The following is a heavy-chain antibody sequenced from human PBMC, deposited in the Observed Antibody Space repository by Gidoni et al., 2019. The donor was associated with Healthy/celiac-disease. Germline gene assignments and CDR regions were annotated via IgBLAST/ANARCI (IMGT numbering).Heavy chain of an antibody. CDR3: ARGPYCSGGSCYEAPGVY. J-gene: IGHJ4*02. D-gene: IGHD2-15*01. CDR2: IYYRGGT. CDR1: GGPISSDY. V-gene: IGHV4-59*01. Sequence: QVQLQASGPGLVEPSETLSLTCTVSGGPISSDYWSWIRQPPGKGLEWIGYIYYRGGTNYNPSLKSRVTISVDTSKNQFSLKLSSVTAADTAVYCCARGPYCSGGSCYEAPGVYWGQGTLVTVSS.